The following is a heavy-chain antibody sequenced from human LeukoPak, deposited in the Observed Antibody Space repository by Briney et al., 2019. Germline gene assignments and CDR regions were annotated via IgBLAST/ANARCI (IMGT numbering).Heavy chain of an antibody. J-gene: IGHJ6*03. CDR2: ISSSSSTI. D-gene: IGHD3-10*01. CDR1: GFTFSNYE. CDR3: ARLTKNDSGTYRFGKKKRGYMDV. V-gene: IGHV3-48*03. Sequence: PGGSLRLSCAASGFTFSNYEMNWVRQAPGKGLEWVSYISSSSSTIYYADSVKGRFTISRDNAKNSLYLQMNSLRAEDTAVYYCARLTKNDSGTYRFGKKKRGYMDVWGKGTTVTISS.